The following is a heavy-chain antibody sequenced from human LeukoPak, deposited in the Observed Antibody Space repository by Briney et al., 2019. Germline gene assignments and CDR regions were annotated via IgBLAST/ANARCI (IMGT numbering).Heavy chain of an antibody. Sequence: GGSLRLSCAASGFTFSSYWMSWVRQAPGKGLEWVANIKQDGSEKYYVDSVKGRFTISRDNAKNSLYLQMNSLRAEDTAVYYCARDQEEWLSEMDVWGKGTTVTVSS. D-gene: IGHD3-3*01. CDR2: IKQDGSEK. V-gene: IGHV3-7*01. J-gene: IGHJ6*04. CDR1: GFTFSSYW. CDR3: ARDQEEWLSEMDV.